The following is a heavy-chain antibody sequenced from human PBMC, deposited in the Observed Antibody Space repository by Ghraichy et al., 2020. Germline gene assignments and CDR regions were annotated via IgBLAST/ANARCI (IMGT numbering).Heavy chain of an antibody. D-gene: IGHD3-10*01. V-gene: IGHV3-48*01. J-gene: IGHJ4*02. CDR2: ITGSGSTV. CDR3: ARDSYGSGRLPFDS. CDR1: GFTFSTYN. Sequence: GESLRLSCAASGFTFSTYNMNWVRQAPGKGLEWVSYITGSGSTVYYADSVKGRFTISRDNAKNSLSLQMNNLRAEDTAVFYCARDSYGSGRLPFDSWGQGTLVTVSS.